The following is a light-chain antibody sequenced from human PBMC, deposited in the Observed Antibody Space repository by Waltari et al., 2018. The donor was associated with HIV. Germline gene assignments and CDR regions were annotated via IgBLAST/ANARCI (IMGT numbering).Light chain of an antibody. J-gene: IGLJ3*02. CDR2: KEI. CDR1: ALPKKY. V-gene: IGLV3-25*03. Sequence: SYDLTQTPSVSVSPGQTARINCSRGALPKKYSSWYRQKAGQAPMLLIYKEIEWPSGIPELISGYGSGTGVTLTISDVQAEDEGDYFCQSTDYDGTWVFGGGTKLTVL. CDR3: QSTDYDGTWV.